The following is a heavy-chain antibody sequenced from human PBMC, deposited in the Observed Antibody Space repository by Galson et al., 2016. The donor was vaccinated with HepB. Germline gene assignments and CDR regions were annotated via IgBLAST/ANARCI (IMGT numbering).Heavy chain of an antibody. V-gene: IGHV1-69*13. CDR3: ARGDAVAGNSGSGYYYYYYGMDV. J-gene: IGHJ6*02. CDR2: IIPIFGAT. CDR1: GGTFSSYA. D-gene: IGHD6-19*01. Sequence: SVKVSCKASGGTFSSYAISWVRQAPGQGLEWMGGIIPIFGATNYAQIFQGRVTITADESTSTAYMELSSLRSDDTAVYYCARGDAVAGNSGSGYYYYYYGMDVWGHGTTVTVSS.